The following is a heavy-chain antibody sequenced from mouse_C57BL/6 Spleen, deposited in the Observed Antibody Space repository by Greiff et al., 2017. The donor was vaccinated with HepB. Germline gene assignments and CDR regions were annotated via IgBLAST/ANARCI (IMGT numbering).Heavy chain of an antibody. Sequence: VQLQQPGAELVRPGTSVKLSCKASGYTFTSYWMHWVKQRPGQGLEWIGVIDPSDSYTNYNQKFKGKATLTVDTSSSTAYMQLSSLTSEDSAVYYCARSPQDYGSSYWYFDVWGTGTTVTVSS. J-gene: IGHJ1*03. D-gene: IGHD1-1*01. V-gene: IGHV1-59*01. CDR3: ARSPQDYGSSYWYFDV. CDR1: GYTFTSYW. CDR2: IDPSDSYT.